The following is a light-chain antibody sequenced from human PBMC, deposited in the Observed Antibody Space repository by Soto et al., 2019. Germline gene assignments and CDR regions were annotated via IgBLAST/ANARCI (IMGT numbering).Light chain of an antibody. CDR2: GAS. CDR1: QSVSSSY. J-gene: IGKJ2*01. V-gene: IGKV3-20*01. CDR3: QQYSNSPT. Sequence: EIVLTQSPDTLSLSPGERAILSCRASQSVSSSYLAWYQQKPGQAPRLLIYGASSRSSGIPGRFSGSGSGTEFTRTISRLEPGDFAMYFCQQYSNSPTFGQGTRLEIK.